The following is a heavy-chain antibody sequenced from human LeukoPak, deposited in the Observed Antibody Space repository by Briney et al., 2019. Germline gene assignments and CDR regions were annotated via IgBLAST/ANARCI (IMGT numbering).Heavy chain of an antibody. V-gene: IGHV4-59*12. CDR2: IYYSGST. D-gene: IGHD3-3*01. CDR3: ARAGFTIFGVVITELDV. CDR1: GGSISSYY. J-gene: IGHJ6*04. Sequence: SETLSLTCTVSGGSISSYYWSWIRQPPGKGLEWIWYIYYSGSTNYNPSLKSRVTMSVDTSKNQFSLKLSSVTAADTAVYYCARAGFTIFGVVITELDVWGKGTTVTVSS.